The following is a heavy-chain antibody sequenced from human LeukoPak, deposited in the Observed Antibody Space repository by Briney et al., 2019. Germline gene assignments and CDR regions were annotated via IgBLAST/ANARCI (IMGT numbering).Heavy chain of an antibody. CDR1: GGSISSYY. J-gene: IGHJ4*02. V-gene: IGHV4-59*01. CDR2: IYYSGST. D-gene: IGHD1-14*01. CDR3: ARGREGTVFDY. Sequence: SETLSLTCPVSGGSISSYYWSWIRQPPGKGLEWIGYIYYSGSTNYNPSLKSRVTISVDTSKNQFSLKLSSVTAADTAVYYCARGREGTVFDYWGQGTLVTVSS.